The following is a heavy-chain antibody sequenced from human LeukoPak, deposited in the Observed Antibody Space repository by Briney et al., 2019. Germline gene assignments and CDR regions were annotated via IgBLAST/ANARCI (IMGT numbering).Heavy chain of an antibody. D-gene: IGHD6-19*01. CDR1: GFTFSTYA. CDR3: ARDQLGVVAGSAYYYYYGMDV. Sequence: GGSLRLSCAASGFTFSTYAMHWVRQAPGKGLEWVAVISFDGNNKYYAASVKGRFTISRDNSKNSLYLQMNSLRAEDTAVYYCARDQLGVVAGSAYYYYYGMDVWGQGTTVTVSS. J-gene: IGHJ6*02. V-gene: IGHV3-30-3*01. CDR2: ISFDGNNK.